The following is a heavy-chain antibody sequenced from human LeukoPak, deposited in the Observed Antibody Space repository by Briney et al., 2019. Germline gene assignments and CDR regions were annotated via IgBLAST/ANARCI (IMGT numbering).Heavy chain of an antibody. J-gene: IGHJ4*02. V-gene: IGHV3-21*01. Sequence: PGESLRLSCAASGFTFSSYSMNWVRQAPGKGLEWVSSISSSSSYIYYADSVKGRFTISRDNAKNSLYLQMNSLRAEDTAVYYCAREELLRLTMIVWGQGTLVTVSS. CDR2: ISSSSSYI. D-gene: IGHD3-22*01. CDR1: GFTFSSYS. CDR3: AREELLRLTMIV.